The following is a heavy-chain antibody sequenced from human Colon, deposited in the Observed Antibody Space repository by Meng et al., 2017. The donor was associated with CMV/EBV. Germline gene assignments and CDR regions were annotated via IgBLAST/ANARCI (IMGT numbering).Heavy chain of an antibody. Sequence: GGSLRLSCAASGFTFSSYWMSWVRQAPGKGLEWVANIKQDGSEKYYVDSVKGRFTISRDNAKNSLYLQMNSLRAEDTAVYYCASERLGAAAIPLDYWGQGTPVTVSS. CDR3: ASERLGAAAIPLDY. D-gene: IGHD6-13*01. CDR1: GFTFSSYW. V-gene: IGHV3-7*03. CDR2: IKQDGSEK. J-gene: IGHJ4*02.